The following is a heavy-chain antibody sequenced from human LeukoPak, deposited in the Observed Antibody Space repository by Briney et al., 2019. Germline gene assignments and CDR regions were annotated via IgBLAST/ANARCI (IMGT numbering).Heavy chain of an antibody. J-gene: IGHJ5*02. CDR3: ARGRSARRWDLPHLDL. V-gene: IGHV4-59*01. D-gene: IGHD2-15*01. CDR1: GGSMSGDY. Sequence: PSETLSLTCSVSGGSMSGDYWNWVRQTPGKTLEWIGYVFYRGTINYNPSLKSRVTVSIDTSKNQFSLTLTSVITADTAIYYCARGRSARRWDLPHLDLWGRGTLVTVSS. CDR2: VFYRGTI.